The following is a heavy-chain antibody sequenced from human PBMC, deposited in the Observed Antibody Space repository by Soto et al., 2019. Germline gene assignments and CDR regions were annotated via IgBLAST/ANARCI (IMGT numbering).Heavy chain of an antibody. D-gene: IGHD3-9*01. CDR2: ISHGGDT. CDR3: ARQMSGPIPYFGWLQPVAS. V-gene: IGHV4-4*01. Sequence: TETLSLTCVVSSGSISSTNWWSWVRQPPGKGLEWIGAISHGGDTNYNPSLKSRLTMSLDTSTNQFSLRLTSVTAADAAVYFCARQMSGPIPYFGWLQPVASWGQGTLVTVSS. J-gene: IGHJ5*02. CDR1: SGSISSTNW.